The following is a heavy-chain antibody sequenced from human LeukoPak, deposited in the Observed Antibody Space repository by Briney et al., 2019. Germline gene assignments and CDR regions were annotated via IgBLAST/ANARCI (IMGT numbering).Heavy chain of an antibody. J-gene: IGHJ3*02. CDR1: GASISNYY. V-gene: IGHV4-4*07. Sequence: SETLSLTCTVSGASISNYYWSWIRQPAGKGLEWIGRIYISGRTNYNPSLKRRVSISVDTSKNQFSLRLSSVTAADTAVYYCARDFDGDPFDIWGQGTMVTVSS. CDR3: ARDFDGDPFDI. D-gene: IGHD3-9*01. CDR2: IYISGRT.